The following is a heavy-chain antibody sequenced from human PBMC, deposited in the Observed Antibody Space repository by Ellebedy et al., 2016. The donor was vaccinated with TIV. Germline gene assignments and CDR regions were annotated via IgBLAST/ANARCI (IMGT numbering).Heavy chain of an antibody. CDR2: IIPIFNTP. Sequence: SVKVSXXASGGTFSSYAISWVRQAPGQGLECMGGIIPIFNTPNYAQKFQGRVTITADESTSTAYMELSSLRSEDTAVYYCTRESPDSNKEGAFDIWGQGTMVTVSS. V-gene: IGHV1-69*13. D-gene: IGHD4-11*01. CDR3: TRESPDSNKEGAFDI. CDR1: GGTFSSYA. J-gene: IGHJ3*02.